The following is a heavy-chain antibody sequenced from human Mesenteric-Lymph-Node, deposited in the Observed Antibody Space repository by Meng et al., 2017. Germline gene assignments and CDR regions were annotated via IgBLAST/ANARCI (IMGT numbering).Heavy chain of an antibody. Sequence: KVSCKGSGYSFSSYYIGWVRQMPGKGLEWMGIIFPGDSDTRYSPSFQGQVTISADKSISTAYLQWSSLKASDTAMYYCARLTAMGVNWFDPWGQGTLVTVSS. D-gene: IGHD5-18*01. V-gene: IGHV5-51*01. CDR3: ARLTAMGVNWFDP. CDR1: GYSFSSYY. J-gene: IGHJ5*02. CDR2: IFPGDSDT.